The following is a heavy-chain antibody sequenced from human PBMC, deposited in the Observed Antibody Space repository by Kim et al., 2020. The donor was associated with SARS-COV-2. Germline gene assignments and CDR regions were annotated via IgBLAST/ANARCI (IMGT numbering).Heavy chain of an antibody. J-gene: IGHJ6*02. V-gene: IGHV3-33*01. CDR2: IWYDGSNK. Sequence: GGSLRLSCAASGFTFSSYGMHWVLQAPGKGLEWVAVIWYDGSNKYYADSVKGRFTISRDNSKNTLYLQMNSLRAEDTAVYYCARDVSSGSLDVWGQGTTVTVSS. D-gene: IGHD6-19*01. CDR3: ARDVSSGSLDV. CDR1: GFTFSSYG.